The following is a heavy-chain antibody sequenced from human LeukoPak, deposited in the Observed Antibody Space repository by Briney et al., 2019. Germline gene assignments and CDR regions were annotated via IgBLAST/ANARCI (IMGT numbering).Heavy chain of an antibody. V-gene: IGHV3-74*01. CDR1: EFTFSAYG. J-gene: IGHJ3*02. D-gene: IGHD4-17*01. CDR3: ARGDYGDYVRANDAFDI. CDR2: IKSDGSSI. Sequence: GGSLRLSCAASEFTFSAYGMNWVRQAPGKGLVWVSRIKSDGSSISYADSVRGRFTISRDNAKSTLYLQMSSLRAEDTAVYYCARGDYGDYVRANDAFDIWGQGTMVTVSS.